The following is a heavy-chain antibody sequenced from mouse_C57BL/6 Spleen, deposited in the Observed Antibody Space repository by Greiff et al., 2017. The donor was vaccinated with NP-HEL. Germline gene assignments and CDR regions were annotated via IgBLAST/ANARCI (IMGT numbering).Heavy chain of an antibody. CDR2: ISSGGDYI. J-gene: IGHJ1*03. D-gene: IGHD1-1*01. CDR1: GFTFSSYA. Sequence: DVHLVESGEGLVKPGGSLKLSCAASGFTFSSYAMSWVRQTPEKRLEWVAYISSGGDYIYYADTVKGRFTISRDNARNTLYLQMSSLKSEDTAMYYCTRGATTVVHWYFDVWGTGTTVTVSS. V-gene: IGHV5-9-1*02. CDR3: TRGATTVVHWYFDV.